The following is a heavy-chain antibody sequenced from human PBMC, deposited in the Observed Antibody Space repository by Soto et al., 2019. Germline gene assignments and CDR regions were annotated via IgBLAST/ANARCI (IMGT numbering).Heavy chain of an antibody. V-gene: IGHV4-30-4*01. CDR1: GGSISSTSFC. CDR3: TRGPSGDKVDY. Sequence: QVQLHGSGPGLVKPSQTLSLTCTVSGGSISSTSFCWSWVRQSPDKGLEWIGHIYNGGSTHSNPSLNSRVSTTVATSRNQCSLSLNSVSAADTAVYYRTRGPSGDKVDYWGQGILVTVSS. CDR2: IYNGGST. J-gene: IGHJ4*02. D-gene: IGHD7-27*01.